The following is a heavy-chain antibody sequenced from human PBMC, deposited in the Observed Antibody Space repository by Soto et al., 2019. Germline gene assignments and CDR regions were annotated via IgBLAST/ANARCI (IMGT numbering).Heavy chain of an antibody. J-gene: IGHJ3*02. V-gene: IGHV2-5*02. D-gene: IGHD6-13*01. Sequence: QITLKESGPTLVKPTQTLTLTCTFSGFSLSTSGVGVGWIRQPPGKALEWLALIYWDDDKRHTPSPKSRLTITKDTSQYQVVLTMTNMDPVDTATYYCALVASSSWPRCACDIWGQGTMVTVAS. CDR3: ALVASSSWPRCACDI. CDR2: IYWDDDK. CDR1: GFSLSTSGVG.